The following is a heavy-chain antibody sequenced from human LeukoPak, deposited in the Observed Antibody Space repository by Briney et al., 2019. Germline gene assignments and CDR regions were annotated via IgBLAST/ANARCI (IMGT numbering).Heavy chain of an antibody. CDR1: GGSISSYY. Sequence: SETLSLTCTVSGGSISSYYWSWIRQPPGKGLEWIGYIYYSGSTNYNPSLKSRVTISVDTSKNQFSLKLSSVTAADTAVYYCARGPYYYGSGSPDSYYFDYWGQGTLVTVSS. D-gene: IGHD3-10*01. CDR3: ARGPYYYGSGSPDSYYFDY. J-gene: IGHJ4*02. CDR2: IYYSGST. V-gene: IGHV4-59*01.